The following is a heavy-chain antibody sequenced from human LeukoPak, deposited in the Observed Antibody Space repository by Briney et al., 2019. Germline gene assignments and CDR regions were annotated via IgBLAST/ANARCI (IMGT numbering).Heavy chain of an antibody. CDR3: AREDGAVVVPAAPEKAFDI. CDR1: GGSISSSSYY. J-gene: IGHJ3*02. V-gene: IGHV4-39*07. D-gene: IGHD2-2*01. CDR2: IYYSGST. Sequence: PSETLSLTCTVSGGSISSSSYYWGWIRQPPGKGLEWIGSIYYSGSTYYNPSLKSRVTISVDTSKNQFSLKLSSVTAADTAVYYCAREDGAVVVPAAPEKAFDIWGQGTMVTVSS.